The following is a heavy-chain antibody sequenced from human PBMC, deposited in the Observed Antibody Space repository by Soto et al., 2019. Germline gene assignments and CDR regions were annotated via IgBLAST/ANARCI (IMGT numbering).Heavy chain of an antibody. CDR1: GFTFSSYE. V-gene: IGHV3-48*03. J-gene: IGHJ6*02. Sequence: PGGSLRLSCAASGFTFSSYEMTWVRQAPGKGLEWVSYISSSGSTIYYADSVKGRFTISRDNAKNSLYLQMNSLRAEDTAVYYCARDHFVVVPAAMGFYGMDVWGQGTTVTVSS. D-gene: IGHD2-2*01. CDR3: ARDHFVVVPAAMGFYGMDV. CDR2: ISSSGSTI.